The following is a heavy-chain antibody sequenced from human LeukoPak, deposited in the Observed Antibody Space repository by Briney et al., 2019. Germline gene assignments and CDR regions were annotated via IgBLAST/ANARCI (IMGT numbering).Heavy chain of an antibody. V-gene: IGHV3-33*06. CDR2: IWYDGSNE. D-gene: IGHD3-16*01. CDR1: GFTFSSYG. J-gene: IGHJ6*03. Sequence: GGSPRLSCAASGFTFSSYGMHWVRQAPGKGLEWVAVIWYDGSNEYYADSVKGRFTISRDNSKNTLYLQMNSLRAEDTAVYYCAKALGGNYYYYMDVWGKGTTVTVSS. CDR3: AKALGGNYYYYMDV.